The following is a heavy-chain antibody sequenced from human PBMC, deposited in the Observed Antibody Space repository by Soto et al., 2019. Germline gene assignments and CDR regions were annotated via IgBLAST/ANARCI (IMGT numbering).Heavy chain of an antibody. CDR1: GYTFTSYA. J-gene: IGHJ4*02. D-gene: IGHD3-10*01. CDR2: IYTDNGNT. V-gene: IGHV1-3*04. Sequence: QGKLVQSGAEVRRPGASVKVSCMASGYTFTSYAVHWVRQAPGQRPEWMGWIYTDNGNTVYSQRFQDRVNITRDTSATTVYMELSGLRSEDTSVYYCARGAGGFDYWGQGTLVTVSS. CDR3: ARGAGGFDY.